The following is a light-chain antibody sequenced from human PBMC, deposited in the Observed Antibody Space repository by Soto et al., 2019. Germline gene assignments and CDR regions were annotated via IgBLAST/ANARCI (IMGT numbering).Light chain of an antibody. J-gene: IGKJ4*01. CDR2: GVS. CDR3: QQYVTSPLT. Sequence: ETVLTQSPATLSLSPGERATLSCRASRSISTYLAWYQQKPGQAPRLLIYGVSSRATGIPDRFSGSGSGTDFTLTISRLEPEDFAVYYCQQYVTSPLTFGGGTKVDIK. V-gene: IGKV3-20*01. CDR1: RSISTY.